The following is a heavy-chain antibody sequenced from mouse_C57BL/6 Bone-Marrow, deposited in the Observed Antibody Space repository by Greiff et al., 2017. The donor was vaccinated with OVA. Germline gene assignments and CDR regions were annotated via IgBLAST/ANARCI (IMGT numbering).Heavy chain of an antibody. J-gene: IGHJ4*01. CDR2: ISSGSSTI. CDR3: ARLRRSHYAMDY. Sequence: EVHLVESGGGLVKPGGSLKLSCAASGFTFSDYGMHWVRQAPEKGLEWVAYISSGSSTIYYADTVKGRFTISRDNAKNTLFLQMTSLRSEDTAMYYCARLRRSHYAMDYWGQGTSVTVSS. D-gene: IGHD2-4*01. V-gene: IGHV5-17*01. CDR1: GFTFSDYG.